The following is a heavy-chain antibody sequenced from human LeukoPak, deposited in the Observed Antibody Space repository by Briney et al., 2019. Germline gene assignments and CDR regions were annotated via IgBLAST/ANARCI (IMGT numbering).Heavy chain of an antibody. Sequence: SETLSLTCTVSGGSISSYYWSWIRQPPGKGLEWIGYIYYSGSTNYNPSLKSRVTISVDTSKNQFSLKLSSVTAADTAVYYCARGLWARNYPLDYWGQGTLVTVSS. CDR1: GGSISSYY. CDR2: IYYSGST. D-gene: IGHD1-7*01. V-gene: IGHV4-59*01. CDR3: ARGLWARNYPLDY. J-gene: IGHJ4*02.